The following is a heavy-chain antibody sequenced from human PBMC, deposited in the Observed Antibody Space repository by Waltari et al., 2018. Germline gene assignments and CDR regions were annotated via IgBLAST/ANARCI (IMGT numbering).Heavy chain of an antibody. J-gene: IGHJ4*02. D-gene: IGHD3-3*01. V-gene: IGHV4-59*01. Sequence: QVQLQESGPGLVKPSETLSLTCTVSGGSIRSYYWSWIRQPPGKGLEWIGYIYYSGSTNYNPSLKSRVTISVDTSKNQFSLKLSSVTAADTAVYYCARDRGYDFWSGYSGPFDYWGQGTLVTVSS. CDR1: GGSIRSYY. CDR3: ARDRGYDFWSGYSGPFDY. CDR2: IYYSGST.